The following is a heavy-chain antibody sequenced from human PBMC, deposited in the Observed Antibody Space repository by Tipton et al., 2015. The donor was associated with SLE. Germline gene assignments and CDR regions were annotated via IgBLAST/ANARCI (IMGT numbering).Heavy chain of an antibody. CDR3: AREIYYYDSSEGPESAFDI. J-gene: IGHJ3*02. D-gene: IGHD3-22*01. V-gene: IGHV4-39*07. Sequence: GLVKPSETLSLTCTVSGGSISSSSYYWGWIRQPPGKGLEWIGSSYYSGSTYYNPSLKSRVTISVDTSKNQFSLKLSSVTAADTAVYYCAREIYYYDSSEGPESAFDIWGQGTMVTVSS. CDR1: GGSISSSSYY. CDR2: SYYSGST.